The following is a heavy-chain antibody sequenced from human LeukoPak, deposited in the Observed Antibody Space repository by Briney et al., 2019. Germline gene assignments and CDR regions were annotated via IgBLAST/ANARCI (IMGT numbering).Heavy chain of an antibody. D-gene: IGHD3-22*01. J-gene: IGHJ4*02. CDR3: TTPLYYYDSSGYSFLDY. CDR1: GFTVSSNY. Sequence: GGSLRLSCAASGFTVSSNYMSWVRQAPGKGLEWVSVIYSGGSTYYADSVKGRLTISRDNSKNTLYLQMNSLKTEDTAVYYCTTPLYYYDSSGYSFLDYWGQGTLVTVSS. V-gene: IGHV3-53*01. CDR2: IYSGGST.